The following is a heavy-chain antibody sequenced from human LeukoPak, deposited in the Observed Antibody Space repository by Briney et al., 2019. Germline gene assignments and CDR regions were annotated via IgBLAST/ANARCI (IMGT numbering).Heavy chain of an antibody. CDR2: IYPGDSET. J-gene: IGHJ6*02. CDR1: GFSFTTYW. Sequence: GESLKISCKASGFSFTTYWIGWVRQMPGKGLEWMGIIYPGDSETRYSPSFQGQVTISADKSISTAYLQWSSLTASDAAMYYCARHYYDTSSGMDVWGQGTTVTVSS. D-gene: IGHD3-22*01. CDR3: ARHYYDTSSGMDV. V-gene: IGHV5-51*01.